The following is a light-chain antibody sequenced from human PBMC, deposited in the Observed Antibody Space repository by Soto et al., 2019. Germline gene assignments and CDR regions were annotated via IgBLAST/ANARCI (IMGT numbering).Light chain of an antibody. Sequence: ERVVYQARGTVSVTPRERATLSCRASQSVSSNLAWYQQKPGQAPRLLIYGASTRATGIPDRFSGSGSGTEFTLTISSLQSEDFAVYYCEQYHNWISFAQGTRLEI. CDR1: QSVSSN. J-gene: IGKJ5*01. V-gene: IGKV3-15*01. CDR2: GAS. CDR3: EQYHNWIS.